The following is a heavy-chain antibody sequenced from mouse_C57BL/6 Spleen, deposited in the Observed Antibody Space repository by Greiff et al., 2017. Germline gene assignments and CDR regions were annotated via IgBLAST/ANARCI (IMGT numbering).Heavy chain of an antibody. V-gene: IGHV2-9*01. Sequence: VKLMESGPGLVAPSQSLSITCTVSGFSLTSYGVDWFRPPPGKGLEWLGVIWGGGSTNYNSALMSRLSISKDNSKSQVFLKMNSLQTDDTAMYYCAKHAYDYEGSYAMDYWGQGTSVTVSS. J-gene: IGHJ4*01. CDR3: AKHAYDYEGSYAMDY. CDR1: GFSLTSYG. D-gene: IGHD2-4*01. CDR2: IWGGGST.